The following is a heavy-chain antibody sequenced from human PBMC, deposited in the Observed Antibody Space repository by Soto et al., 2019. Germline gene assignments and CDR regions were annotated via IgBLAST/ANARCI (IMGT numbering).Heavy chain of an antibody. D-gene: IGHD5-18*01. J-gene: IGHJ4*02. V-gene: IGHV3-48*02. CDR1: GFNFSSYS. CDR2: ISSSSSTI. Sequence: PGGSLRLSCAASGFNFSSYSMNWVRQAPGKGLEWVSYISSSSSTIYYADSVKGRFTISRDNAKNSLYLQMNSLRDEDTAVYYCAREVYGYSYGPGFDYWGQGTLVTVSS. CDR3: AREVYGYSYGPGFDY.